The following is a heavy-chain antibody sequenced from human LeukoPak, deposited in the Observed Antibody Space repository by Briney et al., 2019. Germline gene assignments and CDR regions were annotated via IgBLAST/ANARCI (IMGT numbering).Heavy chain of an antibody. V-gene: IGHV4-39*02. CDR1: GGSISSSNYY. J-gene: IGHJ4*02. CDR3: AKDSYSKGDF. D-gene: IGHD6-13*01. CDR2: IHYSGTT. Sequence: SETLSLTCTVSGGSISSSNYYWAWIRQPPGKGLEWIGSIHYSGTTNYSPSLKSRVTISVHTSKNQFSLKLNSVTAADTAVYYCAKDSYSKGDFWGQGVLVTVSS.